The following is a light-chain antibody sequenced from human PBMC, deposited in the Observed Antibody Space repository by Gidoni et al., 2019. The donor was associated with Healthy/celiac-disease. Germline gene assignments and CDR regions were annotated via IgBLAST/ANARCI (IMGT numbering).Light chain of an antibody. Sequence: QSALPQHASGSGYPRQSITLSCTGTSSDVGGYNYVSWYQQHPGKDPKLMIYEVSNRPSGVSNRFSGSKSGNTAALTISGLQAEDEADYYCSSYTSSSTSQVFGGGTKLTVL. V-gene: IGLV2-14*01. J-gene: IGLJ3*02. CDR1: SSDVGGYNY. CDR2: EVS. CDR3: SSYTSSSTSQV.